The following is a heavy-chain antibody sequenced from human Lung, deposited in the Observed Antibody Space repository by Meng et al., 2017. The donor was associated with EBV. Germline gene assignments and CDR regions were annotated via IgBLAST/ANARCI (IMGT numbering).Heavy chain of an antibody. D-gene: IGHD2-2*01. Sequence: QAQLVESGGGVVQPGRSLRLSCTASEFTFSAFTMHWVRQAPGKGLEWVAVISHDGNNKHYADSVKGRFTISRDNSKNTLLLQMNSLKTEDTAVYYCATLARYCFSTSCQGQFDYWGQGTLVTVSS. CDR2: ISHDGNNK. J-gene: IGHJ4*02. V-gene: IGHV3-30*14. CDR3: ATLARYCFSTSCQGQFDY. CDR1: EFTFSAFT.